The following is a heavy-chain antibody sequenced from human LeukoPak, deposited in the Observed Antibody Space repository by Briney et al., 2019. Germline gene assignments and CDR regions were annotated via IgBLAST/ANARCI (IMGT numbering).Heavy chain of an antibody. Sequence: SDTLSLTCAVDGGSSRGYYWSWIRQPPGKGLKWIGEINHRGSTNYNPPLKSRVTISVDTSKHQFSSMLSSVTAADTAVNYCARGLSSGLPFDYWGQGTLVTVSS. J-gene: IGHJ4*02. V-gene: IGHV4-34*01. CDR3: ARGLSSGLPFDY. CDR2: INHRGST. CDR1: GGSSRGYY. D-gene: IGHD3-22*01.